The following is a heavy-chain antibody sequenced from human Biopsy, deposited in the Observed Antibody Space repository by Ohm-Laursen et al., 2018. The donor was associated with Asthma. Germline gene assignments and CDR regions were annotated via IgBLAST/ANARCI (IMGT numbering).Heavy chain of an antibody. D-gene: IGHD6-19*01. CDR3: AREGIAVAHFDF. CDR2: ISYDGSNK. V-gene: IGHV3-30-3*01. J-gene: IGHJ4*02. Sequence: SLRLSCTASGFTFSSYAMHWVRQAPGKGLEWVAVISYDGSNKYYADSVKGRFTISRDNSKNTLYLQMNSLRAEDTAVYYCAREGIAVAHFDFWGQGTLVTVSS. CDR1: GFTFSSYA.